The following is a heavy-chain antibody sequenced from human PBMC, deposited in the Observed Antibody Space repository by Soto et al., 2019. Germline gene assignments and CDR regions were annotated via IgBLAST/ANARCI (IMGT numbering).Heavy chain of an antibody. CDR2: ISSRRFTK. V-gene: IGHV3-11*01. CDR1: GFTFSDYY. CDR3: ARARTGIVQGIGATPGPYGMDX. D-gene: IGHD2-15*01. Sequence: GGSLRLSCAASGFTFSDYYMSWIRQAPGKGLEWVSYISSRRFTKYYVDSVRVRFTISIDNPNKSLYLQMNSLRVEDTAVYYCARARTGIVQGIGATPGPYGMDXWGQGTSVTVS. J-gene: IGHJ6*02.